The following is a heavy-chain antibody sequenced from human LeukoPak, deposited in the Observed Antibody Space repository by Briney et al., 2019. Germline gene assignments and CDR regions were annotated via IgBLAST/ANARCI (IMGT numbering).Heavy chain of an antibody. D-gene: IGHD2-21*02. CDR2: IIPIFGTA. CDR1: GGTFSSYA. V-gene: IGHV1-69*13. J-gene: IGHJ4*02. CDR3: ANNTYCGGDCYPPIDY. Sequence: ASVKVSCKASGGTFSSYAISWVRQAPGQGLEWMGGIIPIFGTANYAQKFQGRVTITADESTSTAYMELSSLRSEDTAVYYCANNTYCGGDCYPPIDYWGQGTLVTVSS.